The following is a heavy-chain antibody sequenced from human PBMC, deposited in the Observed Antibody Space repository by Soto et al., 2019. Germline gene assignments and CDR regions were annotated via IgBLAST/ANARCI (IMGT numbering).Heavy chain of an antibody. V-gene: IGHV3-23*01. J-gene: IGHJ5*02. CDR3: ASCSGGSFYSGWSAP. D-gene: IGHD2-15*01. CDR1: GFTFSSYA. CDR2: ISGSGGST. Sequence: EVQLLESGGGLVQPGGSLRLSCAASGFTFSSYAMSWVRQAPGKGLEWVSAISGSGGSTYYADSVKGRFTISRDNSKNPLYLKMNSLRPEDTAVYYWASCSGGSFYSGWSAPGAQGPLFTVSS.